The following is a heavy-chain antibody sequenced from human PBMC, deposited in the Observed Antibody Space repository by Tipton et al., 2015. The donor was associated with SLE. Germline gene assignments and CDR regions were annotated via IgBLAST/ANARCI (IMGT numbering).Heavy chain of an antibody. Sequence: TLSLTCNVSGGSISGYYWSWIRQPPGKGLEWIGYIHYSGGTNYNPSLKSRITISVDRAKNQFSLRLSSVTAADTATYYCARLRFGSGSPGDYWGQGTLVTVSS. CDR1: GGSISGYY. V-gene: IGHV4-59*12. CDR2: IHYSGGT. D-gene: IGHD3-10*01. CDR3: ARLRFGSGSPGDY. J-gene: IGHJ4*02.